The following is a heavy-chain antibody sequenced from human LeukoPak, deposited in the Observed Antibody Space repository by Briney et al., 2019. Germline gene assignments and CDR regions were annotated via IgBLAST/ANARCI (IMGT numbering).Heavy chain of an antibody. CDR2: IIPIFGTA. CDR1: GGTFSSYA. D-gene: IGHD3-10*01. J-gene: IGHJ4*02. Sequence: SSVKVSCKASGGTFSSYAISWVRQAPGQGLEWMGGIIPIFGTANYAQKFQGRVTITADESTSTAYMELSSLRSEDTAVYYCARCRDSRGSSPIWFGELEYYFDYWGQGTLVTVSS. V-gene: IGHV1-69*01. CDR3: ARCRDSRGSSPIWFGELEYYFDY.